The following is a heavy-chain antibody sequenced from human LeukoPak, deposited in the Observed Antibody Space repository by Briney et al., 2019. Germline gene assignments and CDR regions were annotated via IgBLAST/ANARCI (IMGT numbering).Heavy chain of an antibody. CDR3: AKDEKLYYYDSRDY. CDR2: ISGSGGST. J-gene: IGHJ4*02. CDR1: GFTFSSYD. V-gene: IGHV3-23*01. Sequence: GGSLRLSCAASGFTFSSYDMSWVRQDPGKGLEWVSAISGSGGSTYYADSVKGRFTISRDNSKNTLYLQMNSLRSEDTAVYYCAKDEKLYYYDSRDYWGQGTLVTVSS. D-gene: IGHD3-22*01.